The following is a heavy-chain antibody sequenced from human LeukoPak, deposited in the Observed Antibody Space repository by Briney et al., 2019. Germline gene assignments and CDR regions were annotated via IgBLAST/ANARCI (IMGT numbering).Heavy chain of an antibody. V-gene: IGHV3-48*01. CDR3: ARDRDSSSWTERDWFDP. D-gene: IGHD6-13*01. J-gene: IGHJ5*02. CDR2: ISSSSSTI. Sequence: PGGSLRLSCAASGFTFSSYSMNWVRQAPGKGLEWVSYISSSSSTIYYADSVKGRFTISRDNAKNSLYLQMNSLRAEDTAVYYCARDRDSSSWTERDWFDPWGQGTLVTVSS. CDR1: GFTFSSYS.